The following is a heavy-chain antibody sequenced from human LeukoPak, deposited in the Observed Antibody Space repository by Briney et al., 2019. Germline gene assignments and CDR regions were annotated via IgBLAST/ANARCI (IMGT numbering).Heavy chain of an antibody. Sequence: QSGGSLRLSCAASGFTFSSYWMHWVRQAPGKGLVWVSRINGDGSNTNYADSVKGRFTISRDNAKNTVYLQMDSLRAEDTAVYYCVRGLDYWGQGTLVAVSS. CDR3: VRGLDY. CDR1: GFTFSSYW. CDR2: INGDGSNT. J-gene: IGHJ4*02. V-gene: IGHV3-74*01.